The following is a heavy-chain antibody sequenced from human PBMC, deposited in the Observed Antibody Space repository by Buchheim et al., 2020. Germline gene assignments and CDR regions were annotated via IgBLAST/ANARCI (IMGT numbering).Heavy chain of an antibody. CDR3: ARAPAAAGTYYYGMDV. J-gene: IGHJ6*02. Sequence: QVQLVQSGAEVKKPGASVKVSCKASGYTFTSYYMHWVRQAPGQGLEWMGIINPSGGSTSYAQTFQGRVTMTRDTSTSTVYMELSSLRAEDTAVYYCARAPAAAGTYYYGMDVWGQGTT. CDR2: INPSGGST. CDR1: GYTFTSYY. D-gene: IGHD6-13*01. V-gene: IGHV1-46*01.